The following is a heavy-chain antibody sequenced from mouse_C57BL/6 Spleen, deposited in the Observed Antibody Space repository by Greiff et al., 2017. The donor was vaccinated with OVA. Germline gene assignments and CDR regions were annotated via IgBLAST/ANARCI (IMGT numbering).Heavy chain of an antibody. CDR3: ARWGYGNYGGAMDY. Sequence: QVQLKESGPELVKPGASVKISCKASGYAFSSSWMNWVKQRPGKGLEWIGRIYPGDGDTNYNGKFKGKATLTADKSSSTAYMQLSSLTSEDSAVYFCARWGYGNYGGAMDYWGQGTSVTVSS. V-gene: IGHV1-82*01. J-gene: IGHJ4*01. CDR2: IYPGDGDT. CDR1: GYAFSSSW. D-gene: IGHD2-10*02.